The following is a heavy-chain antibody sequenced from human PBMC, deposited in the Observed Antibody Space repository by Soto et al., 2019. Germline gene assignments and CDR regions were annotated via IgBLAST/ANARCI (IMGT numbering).Heavy chain of an antibody. CDR3: AKGMWRWLPLEY. CDR1: VFTFSSYA. CDR2: ISGSGGST. Sequence: HPVGSLRLSCASSVFTFSSYAMSCVRQAPGKWLEWVSAISGSGGSTYYADSVKGRFTISRDNSKNTLYLQMNSLRAEDTAVYYCAKGMWRWLPLEYWGQGTLVIVSS. V-gene: IGHV3-23*01. D-gene: IGHD2-21*01. J-gene: IGHJ4*02.